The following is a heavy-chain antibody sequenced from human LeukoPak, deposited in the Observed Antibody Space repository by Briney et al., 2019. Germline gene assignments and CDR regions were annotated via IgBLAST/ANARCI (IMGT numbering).Heavy chain of an antibody. CDR1: GFTVSSNY. V-gene: IGHV3-23*01. D-gene: IGHD2-15*01. CDR2: ISGSGGST. CDR3: AKVGYCSGGSCYPPGADY. J-gene: IGHJ4*02. Sequence: GRSLRLSCAASGFTVSSNYMSWVRQAPGKGLEWVSAISGSGGSTYYADSVKGRFTISRDNSKNTLYLQMNSLRAEDTAVYYCAKVGYCSGGSCYPPGADYWGQGTLVTVSS.